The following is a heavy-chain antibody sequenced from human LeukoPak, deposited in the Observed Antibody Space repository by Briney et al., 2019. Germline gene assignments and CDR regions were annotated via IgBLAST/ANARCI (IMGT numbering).Heavy chain of an antibody. CDR1: AFSLNAYN. CDR2: ISYTGTYI. V-gene: IGHV3-21*04. CDR3: VRDRGTYRPIDY. J-gene: IGHJ4*02. Sequence: GGSLRLSCAASAFSLNAYNMNWVRQAPGKGLEWVSSISYTGTYIYYADSVKDRFTISRDNAQNSLYLQMNSLRAEDTAIYYCVRDRGTYRPIDYWGQGTLVTVSS. D-gene: IGHD1-26*01.